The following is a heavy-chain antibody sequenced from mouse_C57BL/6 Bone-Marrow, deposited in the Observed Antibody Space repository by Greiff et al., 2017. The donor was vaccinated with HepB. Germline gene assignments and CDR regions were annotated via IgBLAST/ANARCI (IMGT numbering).Heavy chain of an antibody. D-gene: IGHD1-1*01. CDR2: IWTGGGT. J-gene: IGHJ4*01. V-gene: IGHV2-9-1*01. CDR1: GFSLTSYA. Sequence: QVQLKQSGPGLVAPSQSLSITCTVSGFSLTSYAISWVRQPPGKGLEWLGVIWTGGGTNYNSALKSRLSISKDNSKSQVFLKMNSLQTDDTARYYCARKSYYYGSSWGTYYAMDYWGQGTSVTVSS. CDR3: ARKSYYYGSSWGTYYAMDY.